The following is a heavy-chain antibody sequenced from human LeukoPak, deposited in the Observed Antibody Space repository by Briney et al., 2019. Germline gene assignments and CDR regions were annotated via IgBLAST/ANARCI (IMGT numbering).Heavy chain of an antibody. CDR3: AKDPGLDDDPFFDY. CDR2: ISGSGGST. D-gene: IGHD3/OR15-3a*01. Sequence: GGSLRLSCAASGFTFSSYATSWVRQAPGKGLEWVSAISGSGGSTYYADSVKGRFTISRDNSKNTLYLQMNSLRAEDTAVYYCAKDPGLDDDPFFDYWGQGTLVTVSS. V-gene: IGHV3-23*01. J-gene: IGHJ4*02. CDR1: GFTFSSYA.